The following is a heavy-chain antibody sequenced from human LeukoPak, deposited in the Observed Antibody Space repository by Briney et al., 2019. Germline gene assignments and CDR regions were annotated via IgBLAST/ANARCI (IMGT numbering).Heavy chain of an antibody. CDR2: ISTSGSSI. D-gene: IGHD3-10*02. CDR3: AELGITMIGGV. Sequence: GGSLRLSCAASGFTFSTYEINWVRQAPGKGLEWLSHISTSGSSIHYADSVKGRLTISRDNAKNSLYLQMNSLRAEDTAVYYCAELGITMIGGVWGKGTTVTISS. CDR1: GFTFSTYE. J-gene: IGHJ6*04. V-gene: IGHV3-48*03.